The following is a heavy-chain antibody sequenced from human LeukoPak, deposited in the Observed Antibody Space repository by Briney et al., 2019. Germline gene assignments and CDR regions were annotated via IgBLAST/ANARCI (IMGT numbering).Heavy chain of an antibody. CDR3: AKKTESGLFDY. CDR1: GFTFSSYS. Sequence: GSLRLSCAASGFTFSSYSMNWVRQAPGKGLEWVSYISSSSSTIYYADSVKGRFTISRDNAKNSLYLQMNSLRAEDTAVYYCAKKTESGLFDYWGQGTLVTVSS. D-gene: IGHD3-3*01. V-gene: IGHV3-48*01. CDR2: ISSSSSTI. J-gene: IGHJ4*02.